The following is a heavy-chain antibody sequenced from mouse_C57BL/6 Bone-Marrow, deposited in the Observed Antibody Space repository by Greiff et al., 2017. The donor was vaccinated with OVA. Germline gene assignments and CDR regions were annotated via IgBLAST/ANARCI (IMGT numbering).Heavy chain of an antibody. V-gene: IGHV5-4*03. CDR2: ISDGGSYT. CDR3: ERYYYGSDFDY. CDR1: GFTFSSYA. Sequence: EVKLMESGGGLVKPGGSLKLSCAASGFTFSSYAMSWVRQTPEKRLEWVATISDGGSYTYYPDNVKGRFTISRDNAKNNLYLQVSHLKSEDTAMYYCERYYYGSDFDYWGQGTTLTVSS. J-gene: IGHJ2*01. D-gene: IGHD1-1*01.